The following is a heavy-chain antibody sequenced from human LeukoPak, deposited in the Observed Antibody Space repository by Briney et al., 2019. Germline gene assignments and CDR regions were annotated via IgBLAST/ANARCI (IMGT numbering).Heavy chain of an antibody. D-gene: IGHD6-19*01. CDR3: ARELAVAGTGYYYYGMDV. CDR1: GYSISSGYY. V-gene: IGHV4-38-2*02. J-gene: IGHJ6*04. CDR2: IHHSGST. Sequence: PSETLSLTCAVSGYSISSGYYWGWIRQPPGKGLEWIGSIHHSGSTYYNPSLKSRVTISVDTSKNQFYLKLSSVTAADTAVYYCARELAVAGTGYYYYGMDVWGKGTTVTVSS.